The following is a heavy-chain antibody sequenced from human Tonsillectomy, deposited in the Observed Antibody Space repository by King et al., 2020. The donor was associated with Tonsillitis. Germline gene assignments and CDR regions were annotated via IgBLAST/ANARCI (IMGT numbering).Heavy chain of an antibody. J-gene: IGHJ4*02. CDR3: ARERLYSSGWGIDY. Sequence: VQLVESGGGVVQPGRSLRLSCAASGFTFRNYGMHWVRQAPGKGLDWVAVISYDGSRKNYADSVKGRFAISRDNSYSTVYLQVNSLRAEDTALYDCARERLYSSGWGIDYWGQGTPVTVSS. D-gene: IGHD6-25*01. V-gene: IGHV3-33*05. CDR1: GFTFRNYG. CDR2: ISYDGSRK.